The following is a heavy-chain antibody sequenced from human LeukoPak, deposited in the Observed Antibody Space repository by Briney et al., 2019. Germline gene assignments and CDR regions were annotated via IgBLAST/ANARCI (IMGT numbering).Heavy chain of an antibody. Sequence: GGSLRLSCAASGFTFSTYWMHWVRQAPGKGLIWVSRIKTDGSRTSYADSVKGRFTISRDNAKNTLYLQMNSLRAEDTAVYYCAKVPSIVGPTPIFDYWGQGTLVTVSS. CDR2: IKTDGSRT. D-gene: IGHD1-26*01. CDR3: AKVPSIVGPTPIFDY. J-gene: IGHJ4*02. CDR1: GFTFSTYW. V-gene: IGHV3-74*01.